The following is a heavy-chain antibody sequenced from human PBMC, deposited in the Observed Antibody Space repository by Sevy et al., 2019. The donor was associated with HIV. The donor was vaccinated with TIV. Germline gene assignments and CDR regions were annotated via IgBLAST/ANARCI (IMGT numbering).Heavy chain of an antibody. CDR3: ARGVNLDY. Sequence: GGSLRLSCVASGFSSSNYWMTWVRQAPGRGLEWVANIKQDGGETYYGDSVKGRFTISRDNVKNSAYLQMNSLRAEDTAVYYCARGVNLDYWGQGTLVTVSS. V-gene: IGHV3-7*04. CDR1: GFSSSNYW. J-gene: IGHJ4*02. CDR2: IKQDGGET.